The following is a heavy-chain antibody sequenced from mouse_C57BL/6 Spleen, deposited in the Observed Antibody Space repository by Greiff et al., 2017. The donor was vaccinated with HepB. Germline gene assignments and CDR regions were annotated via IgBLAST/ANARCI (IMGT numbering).Heavy chain of an antibody. Sequence: VQLKESGGGLVKPGGSLKLSCAASGFTFSDYGMHWVRQAPEKGLEWVAYISSGSSTIYYADTVKGRFTISRDNAKNTLFLQMTSLRSEDTAMYYCARGYDGYFDYWGQGTTLTVSS. V-gene: IGHV5-17*01. D-gene: IGHD2-3*01. J-gene: IGHJ2*01. CDR1: GFTFSDYG. CDR2: ISSGSSTI. CDR3: ARGYDGYFDY.